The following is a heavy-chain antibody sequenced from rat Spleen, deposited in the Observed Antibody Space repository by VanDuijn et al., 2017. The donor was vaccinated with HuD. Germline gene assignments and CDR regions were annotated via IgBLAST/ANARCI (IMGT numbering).Heavy chain of an antibody. Sequence: EVQLVESGGGLVQPGGSLIISCAASGFTFSAYAMAWVRQAPKKGLEWVATILYDDTNTYYRDSVKGRFTISRDNAKSTLYLQMESLRSEDTATYYCAKETGYNSYFDYWGQGVMVTVSS. D-gene: IGHD1-4*01. J-gene: IGHJ2*01. CDR2: ILYDDTNT. V-gene: IGHV5-17*01. CDR1: GFTFSAYA. CDR3: AKETGYNSYFDY.